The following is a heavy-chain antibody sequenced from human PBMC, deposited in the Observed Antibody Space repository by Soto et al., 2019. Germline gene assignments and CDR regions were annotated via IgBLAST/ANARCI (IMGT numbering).Heavy chain of an antibody. CDR1: GFTFSSYS. J-gene: IGHJ5*02. CDR2: ISSSSSTI. CDR3: AREALLNWVDP. D-gene: IGHD2-15*01. Sequence: EVQLVESGGGLVQPGGSLRLYCAASGFTFSSYSMNWVRQAPGKGLEWVSYISSSSSTIYYAGSVEGRFTISRDNAKNSMYLQMNSLRAEDTAVYYCAREALLNWVDPWCQGTLVTVSS. V-gene: IGHV3-48*01.